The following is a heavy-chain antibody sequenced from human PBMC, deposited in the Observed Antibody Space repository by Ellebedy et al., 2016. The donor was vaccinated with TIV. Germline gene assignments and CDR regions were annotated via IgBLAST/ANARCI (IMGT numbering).Heavy chain of an antibody. CDR2: ISIYNGNT. J-gene: IGHJ4*02. Sequence: ASVKVSCKASGYTFTGYYMHWVRQAPGQGLEWMGWISIYNGNTKYAQKLQGRVTMTTDTSTSIAYMELRSLRSDDTALYFCAKDRGNILTGSSPDYWGQGTLVTVSS. V-gene: IGHV1-18*04. D-gene: IGHD3-9*01. CDR1: GYTFTGYY. CDR3: AKDRGNILTGSSPDY.